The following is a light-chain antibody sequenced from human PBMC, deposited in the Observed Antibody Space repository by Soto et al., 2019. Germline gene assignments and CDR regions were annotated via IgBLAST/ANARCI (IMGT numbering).Light chain of an antibody. V-gene: IGLV1-40*01. Sequence: QSVLTQPPSVSGAPGQRVTISRTGRSSNIGAGYDVHWYQQLPGTAPKLLIYGNSNRPSGVPDRFSGSKSGTSASLAITGLQAEDEADYYCQSYDSSLSGSKVFGTGTKVTVL. CDR2: GNS. J-gene: IGLJ1*01. CDR3: QSYDSSLSGSKV. CDR1: SSNIGAGYD.